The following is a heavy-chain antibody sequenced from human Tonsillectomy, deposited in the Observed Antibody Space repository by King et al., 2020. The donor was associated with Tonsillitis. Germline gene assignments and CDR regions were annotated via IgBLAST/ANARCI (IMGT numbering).Heavy chain of an antibody. CDR1: GYSISSGYY. CDR3: ARDLGGAAIRDYFDY. J-gene: IGHJ4*02. V-gene: IGHV4-38-2*02. CDR2: IYHSGST. D-gene: IGHD2-2*02. Sequence: VQLQESGPGLVKPSETLSLTCAVSGYSISSGYYWGWIRQPPGKGLEWIGRIYHSGSTYYNPSLKSRVTISVDTSKNQFSLKLSSVTAADTAVYYCARDLGGAAIRDYFDYWGQGTLVTVSS.